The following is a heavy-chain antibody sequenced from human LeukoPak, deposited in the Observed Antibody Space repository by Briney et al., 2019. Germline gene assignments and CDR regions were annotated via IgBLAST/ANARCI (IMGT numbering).Heavy chain of an antibody. J-gene: IGHJ4*02. D-gene: IGHD3-22*01. CDR3: AKDTRKYYDSSGYHV. CDR1: GFTFSNAW. V-gene: IGHV3-23*01. CDR2: ISGSGGGT. Sequence: GGSLRLSCAASGFTFSNAWMSWVRQAPGKVLEWVSAISGSGGGTYYADSVKGRFTISRDNSKNTLYLQMNSLRAEDTAVYYCAKDTRKYYDSSGYHVWGQGTLVTVSS.